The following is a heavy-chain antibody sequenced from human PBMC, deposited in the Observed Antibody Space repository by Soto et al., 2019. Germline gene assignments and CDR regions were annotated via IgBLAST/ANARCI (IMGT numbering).Heavy chain of an antibody. CDR2: IIPIFGTA. Sequence: SVKVSFKASGGTFSSYAISWLRQAPGQGLEWMGGIIPIFGTANYAQKFQGRVTITADESTSTAYMELSSLRSEDTAVYYCARGGYCSSTSCYRGMDVWGQGTTVTVSS. D-gene: IGHD2-2*02. J-gene: IGHJ6*02. V-gene: IGHV1-69*13. CDR3: ARGGYCSSTSCYRGMDV. CDR1: GGTFSSYA.